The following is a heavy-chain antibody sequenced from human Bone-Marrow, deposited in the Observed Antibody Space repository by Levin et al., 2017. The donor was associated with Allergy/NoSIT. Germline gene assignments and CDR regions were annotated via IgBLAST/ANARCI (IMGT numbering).Heavy chain of an antibody. J-gene: IGHJ4*02. CDR3: ARLISAGVFDY. CDR1: GGSINNYY. Sequence: ESLKISCTVSGGSINNYYWTWVRQPPGKGLEWIGYIYYSGRTNYNPSLKSRVIISVDSSKNQFSLHLSSVTAADTAVYYCARLISAGVFDYWGQGALVPVSS. D-gene: IGHD2-8*01. CDR2: IYYSGRT. V-gene: IGHV4-59*01.